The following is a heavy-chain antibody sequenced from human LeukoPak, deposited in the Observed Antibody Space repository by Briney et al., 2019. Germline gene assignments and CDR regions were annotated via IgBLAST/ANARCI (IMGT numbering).Heavy chain of an antibody. D-gene: IGHD2-21*02. Sequence: GGSLRLSCAASGFSFSTHAMHWVRQVAGKGLEWVAVIWHDGSVRFHADAVKGRFTISRDISKNTLYLDMNTLRVEDTAVYYCCGEPMTVGRDYHDAMDVWGHGTTVTVSS. V-gene: IGHV3-33*03. CDR1: GFSFSTHA. CDR3: CGEPMTVGRDYHDAMDV. J-gene: IGHJ6*02. CDR2: IWHDGSVR.